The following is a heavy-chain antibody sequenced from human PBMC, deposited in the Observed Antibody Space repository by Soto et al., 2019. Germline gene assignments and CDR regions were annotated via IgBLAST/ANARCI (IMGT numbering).Heavy chain of an antibody. J-gene: IGHJ4*02. CDR1: GFTVSTYG. CDR2: ISRDGGTK. V-gene: IGHV3-30*03. Sequence: QVQLVESGGGVVQPGRSLRLSCAVSGFTVSTYGMHWVRQAPGKGLEWVAVISRDGGTKYYADSVKGRITISRDNSRNTLFLEMNSLRGDDMAVYYCTGEVASGYWVQGTLVTVSS. CDR3: TGEVASGY. D-gene: IGHD2-8*02.